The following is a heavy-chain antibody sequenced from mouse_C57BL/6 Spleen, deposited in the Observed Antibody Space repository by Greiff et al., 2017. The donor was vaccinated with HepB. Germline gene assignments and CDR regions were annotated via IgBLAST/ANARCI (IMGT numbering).Heavy chain of an antibody. CDR2: INPNNGGT. CDR1: GYTFTDYN. J-gene: IGHJ1*03. V-gene: IGHV1-18*01. CDR3: ARYDYDGDYWYFDV. D-gene: IGHD2-4*01. Sequence: EVQLQESGPELVKPGASVKIPCKASGYTFTDYNMDWVKQSHGKSLEWIGDINPNNGGTIYNQKFKGKATLTVDKSSSTAYMELRSLTSEDTAVYYCARYDYDGDYWYFDVWSTGTTVTVSS.